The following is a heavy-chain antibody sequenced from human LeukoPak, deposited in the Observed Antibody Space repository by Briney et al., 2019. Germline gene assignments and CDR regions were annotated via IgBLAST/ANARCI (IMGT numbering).Heavy chain of an antibody. CDR1: GFTFTSFG. D-gene: IGHD3-22*01. J-gene: IGHJ4*02. CDR3: AKDHVYDSSGHYYMFGY. Sequence: GGSLRLSCAASGFTFTSFGMHWVRQAPGKGLEWVAVISYDGSSEYYADSVKGRFTISRDNSKNTLYLQMNSLRPEDTAGYYCAKDHVYDSSGHYYMFGYWGQGTLVTVSS. V-gene: IGHV3-30*18. CDR2: ISYDGSSE.